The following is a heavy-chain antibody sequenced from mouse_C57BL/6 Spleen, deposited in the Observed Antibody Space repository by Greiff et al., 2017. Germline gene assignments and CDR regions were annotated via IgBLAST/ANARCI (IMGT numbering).Heavy chain of an antibody. CDR1: GYAFTNYL. J-gene: IGHJ2*01. Sequence: VQLQQSGAELVRPGTSVKVSCKASGYAFTNYLIEWVKQRPGQGLEWIGVINPGSGGTNYNEKFKGKATLTADKSSSTAYMHLSSLTSEDSAVYFCARRATVVPFDYWGQGTTLTVSS. CDR3: ARRATVVPFDY. CDR2: INPGSGGT. D-gene: IGHD1-1*01. V-gene: IGHV1-54*01.